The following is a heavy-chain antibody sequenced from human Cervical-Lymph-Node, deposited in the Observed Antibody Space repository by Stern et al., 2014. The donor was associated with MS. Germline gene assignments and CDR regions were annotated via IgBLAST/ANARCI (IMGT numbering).Heavy chain of an antibody. CDR2: IIPLLGTS. CDR1: GGTFIEYA. J-gene: IGHJ6*02. V-gene: IGHV1-69*11. D-gene: IGHD5-12*01. CDR3: ASSYSGYDRISYYHEGLAV. Sequence: VQLVQSGAEVKKPGSSVKVSCQASGGTFIEYAFSWVRQSPGQGLEWMGGIIPLLGTSNYAQMFQGRVTINADESTRTVYLEVNSLRSDDTAVYFCASSYSGYDRISYYHEGLAVWGQGTTVIVSS.